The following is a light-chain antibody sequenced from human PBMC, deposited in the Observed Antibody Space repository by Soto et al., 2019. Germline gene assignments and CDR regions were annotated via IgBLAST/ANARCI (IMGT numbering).Light chain of an antibody. J-gene: IGKJ3*01. CDR2: GAS. CDR3: QQYNNWPFT. Sequence: EIVMTQSPATLSVSPGERATLSCRASQSVSSNLAWYQQKPGQAPRLLIYGASTRATGIPARFSGSGSVTEFTLIISSLQSGDFAVYYCQQYNNWPFTFGPGTKVDIK. CDR1: QSVSSN. V-gene: IGKV3-15*01.